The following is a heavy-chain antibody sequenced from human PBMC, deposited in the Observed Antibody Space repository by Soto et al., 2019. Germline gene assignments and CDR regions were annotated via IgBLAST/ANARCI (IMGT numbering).Heavy chain of an antibody. V-gene: IGHV4-31*02. CDR3: ARARRYSSTWFWFDP. D-gene: IGHD6-13*01. J-gene: IGHJ5*02. CDR2: RYYSGIS. Sequence: TLSRTWTVSGDPISSGGYNWSWIRQHPGEGPEWIGYRYYSGISNFNPSLRSRVTISVDTAQNQFSLRLASVTAADTAVYYCARARRYSSTWFWFDPWGQGTLVTVSS. CDR1: GDPISSGGYN.